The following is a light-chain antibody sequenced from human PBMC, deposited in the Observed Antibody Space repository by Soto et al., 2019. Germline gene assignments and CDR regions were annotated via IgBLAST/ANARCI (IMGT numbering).Light chain of an antibody. CDR3: AAWDDSLNGYV. CDR1: SSNIGSNT. V-gene: IGLV1-44*01. Sequence: QSALTQPPSASGTPGQRFTISCSGSSSNIGSNTVNWYQQLPGTAPKLLIYSNNQRPSGVPDRFSGSKSGTSASLAISGLQSGDEADYYCAAWDDSLNGYVFGTGTKVTVL. CDR2: SNN. J-gene: IGLJ1*01.